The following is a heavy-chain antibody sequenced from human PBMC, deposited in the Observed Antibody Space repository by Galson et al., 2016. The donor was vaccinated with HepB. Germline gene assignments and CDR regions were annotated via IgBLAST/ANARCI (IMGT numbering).Heavy chain of an antibody. J-gene: IGHJ3*02. CDR2: ISYDGTKK. V-gene: IGHV3-30*18. CDR1: GFPFSIYG. D-gene: IGHD3-10*01. Sequence: SLRLACAATGFPFSIYGMHWGRQAPGKGLEWAAVISYDGTKKYSAASVKGRFTISRDNSKNTLYLLMTSLTAEDTAVYYCAKDRTLLVWLEMEPDDALDIWGQGTMVTVSS. CDR3: AKDRTLLVWLEMEPDDALDI.